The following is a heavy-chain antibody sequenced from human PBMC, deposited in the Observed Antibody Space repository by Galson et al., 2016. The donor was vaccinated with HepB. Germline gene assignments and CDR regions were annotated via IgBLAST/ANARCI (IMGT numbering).Heavy chain of an antibody. CDR3: ARDGGAGYYYMDV. Sequence: SLRLSCAASGFNFSAYNMNWLRQAPGKGLEWVSYISGNSRYIFYADSVRGRFTISRDNAKNSLYLQMNSLRAEDTAIYYCARDGGAGYYYMDVWGKGTTVTVSS. CDR1: GFNFSAYN. D-gene: IGHD3-16*01. J-gene: IGHJ6*03. CDR2: ISGNSRYI. V-gene: IGHV3-21*01.